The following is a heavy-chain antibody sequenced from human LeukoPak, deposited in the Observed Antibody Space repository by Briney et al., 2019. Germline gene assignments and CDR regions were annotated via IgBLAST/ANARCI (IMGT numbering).Heavy chain of an antibody. CDR1: GFTFGDYA. Sequence: QPARSLRLSCTASGFTFGDYAMSWVRQAPGKGLEWVGFIRSKASGGTTEYAASVKGRFTISRDDSKSIAYLQMNSLITEDTAVYYCTRGYSIDYWGQGSLVTVSS. D-gene: IGHD4-11*01. V-gene: IGHV3-49*04. CDR2: IRSKASGGTT. CDR3: TRGYSIDY. J-gene: IGHJ4*02.